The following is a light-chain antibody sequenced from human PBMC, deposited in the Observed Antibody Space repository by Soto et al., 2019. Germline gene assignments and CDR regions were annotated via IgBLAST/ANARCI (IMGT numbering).Light chain of an antibody. V-gene: IGKV1-5*03. J-gene: IGKJ3*01. Sequence: DIQMTQSPSTLSASAGDRVTITCRAIQTINQYLAWYQQKPGKAPKLLIYTASSLKSGVPSRFSGSGSGTEFTLTISSLQHDYFANDYCQQYYSYSSFGPETKVDVK. CDR3: QQYYSYSS. CDR2: TAS. CDR1: QTINQY.